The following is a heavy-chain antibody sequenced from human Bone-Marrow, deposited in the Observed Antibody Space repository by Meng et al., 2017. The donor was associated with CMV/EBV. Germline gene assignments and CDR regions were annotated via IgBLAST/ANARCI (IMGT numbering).Heavy chain of an antibody. J-gene: IGHJ3*02. CDR2: INHSGST. Sequence: GSLRLSCAVYGGSFSGYYWSWIRQPPGKGLEWIGEINHSGSTNYNPSLKSRVTISVDTSKNQFPLKLSSVTAADTAVYYCARHRYSGSYSGAFDIWGQGTMVTVSS. CDR3: ARHRYSGSYSGAFDI. CDR1: GGSFSGYY. D-gene: IGHD1-26*01. V-gene: IGHV4-34*01.